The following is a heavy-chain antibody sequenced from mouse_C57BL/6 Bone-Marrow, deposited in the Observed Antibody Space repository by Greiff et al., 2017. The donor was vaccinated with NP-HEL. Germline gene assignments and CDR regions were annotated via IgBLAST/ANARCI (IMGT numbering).Heavy chain of an antibody. J-gene: IGHJ3*01. CDR1: GYTFTSYW. CDR3: ARWGYYYEFAY. V-gene: IGHV1-64*01. Sequence: VKLQESGAELVKPGASVKLSCKASGYTFTSYWMHWVKQRPGQGLEWIGMIHPNSGSTNYNEKFKSKATLTVDKSSSTAYMQLSSLTSEDSAVYYCARWGYYYEFAYWGQGTLVTVSA. D-gene: IGHD1-1*01. CDR2: IHPNSGST.